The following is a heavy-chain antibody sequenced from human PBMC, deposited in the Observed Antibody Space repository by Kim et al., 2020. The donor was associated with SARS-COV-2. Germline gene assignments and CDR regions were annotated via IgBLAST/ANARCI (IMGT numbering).Heavy chain of an antibody. J-gene: IGHJ5*02. CDR2: MYYTGRT. V-gene: IGHV4-31*03. CDR1: GDSIMSGGYF. Sequence: SETLSLTCTVCGDSIMSGGYFWSWIRQHPGKGLEWIGYMYYTGRTYSYNPSLKSRVAISIDTSKNRFSLNLYSVTAADTAVYYCASRVNIMGDWFDPWGQGILVTVSS. D-gene: IGHD1-26*01. CDR3: ASRVNIMGDWFDP.